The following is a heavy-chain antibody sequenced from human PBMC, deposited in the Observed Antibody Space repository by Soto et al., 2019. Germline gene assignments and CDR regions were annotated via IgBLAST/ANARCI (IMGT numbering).Heavy chain of an antibody. CDR2: INRDGSSI. J-gene: IGHJ4*02. V-gene: IGHV3-74*01. D-gene: IGHD1-20*01. Sequence: PGGSLIISCAPSGFDFSNTWIRWVRQVPGQGLVWVSRINRDGSSIIYADSVKGRFTLSRDNAKNTVHLQMSSLRVEDTAVYYCAKDWYHTIDSWGQGIPVTVSS. CDR1: GFDFSNTW. CDR3: AKDWYHTIDS.